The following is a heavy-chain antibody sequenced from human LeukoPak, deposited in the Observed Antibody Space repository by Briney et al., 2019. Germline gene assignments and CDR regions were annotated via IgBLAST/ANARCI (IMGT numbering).Heavy chain of an antibody. J-gene: IGHJ4*02. V-gene: IGHV4-59*01. CDR2: IYYSGST. CDR1: GDSINKYY. D-gene: IGHD4-17*01. CDR3: AKGMGDYIIH. Sequence: SETLSLTCTVSGDSINKYYWSWIRQPPGKGLEWIGHIYYSGSTNYNPSLKSRVTISVDTSKNQFSLKLSSVTAADTAVYYCAKGMGDYIIHWGQGTLVTVSS.